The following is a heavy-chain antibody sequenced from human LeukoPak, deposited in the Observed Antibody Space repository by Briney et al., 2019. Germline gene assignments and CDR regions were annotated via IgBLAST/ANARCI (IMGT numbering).Heavy chain of an antibody. V-gene: IGHV3-66*01. CDR1: GFTVSSDY. D-gene: IGHD5-24*01. Sequence: GGSLRLSCAASGFTVSSDYMGWVRQAPEKGLEWVSLISSGGSTYYADSLKGRFTVSRDNSKNTLYLQMNSLRAEDTAVYYCGRVGDGYNDNYWGQGTLVTVSS. J-gene: IGHJ4*02. CDR2: ISSGGST. CDR3: GRVGDGYNDNY.